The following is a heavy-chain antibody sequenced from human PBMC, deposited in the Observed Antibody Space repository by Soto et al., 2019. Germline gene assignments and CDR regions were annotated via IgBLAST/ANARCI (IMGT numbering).Heavy chain of an antibody. CDR3: AKPQSWSGYSYFDY. Sequence: QVQLVESGGGVVQPGRSLRLSCAASGFTFSSYGRHWVRQAPGKGLEWVAVISYDGSNKYYADSVKGRFTISRDNSKNTLYLQMNSLRAEDTAVYYCAKPQSWSGYSYFDYWGQGTLVTVSS. CDR2: ISYDGSNK. CDR1: GFTFSSYG. D-gene: IGHD3-3*01. V-gene: IGHV3-30*18. J-gene: IGHJ4*02.